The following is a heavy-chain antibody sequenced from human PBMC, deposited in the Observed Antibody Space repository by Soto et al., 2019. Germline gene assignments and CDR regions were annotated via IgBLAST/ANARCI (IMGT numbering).Heavy chain of an antibody. D-gene: IGHD4-17*01. J-gene: IGHJ4*02. CDR1: GGSISSGDYY. V-gene: IGHV4-30-4*01. CDR2: IYYSGST. CDR3: ARDGSDYGGNSLFDY. Sequence: PSETLSLTCTVSGGSISSGDYYWSWIRQPPGKGLEWIGYIYYSGSTYYNPSLKSRVTISVDTSKNQFSLKLSSVTAADTAVYYCARDGSDYGGNSLFDYWGQGTLVTVS.